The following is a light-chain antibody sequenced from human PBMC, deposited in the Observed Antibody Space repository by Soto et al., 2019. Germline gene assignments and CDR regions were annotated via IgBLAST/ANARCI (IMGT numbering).Light chain of an antibody. CDR1: QGISNY. CDR2: AAS. Sequence: DIQMTQSPSSLSASVGDRVTITCRASQGISNYLASYQQKPGKVPKLLIYAASTLQAVVPSRFSGSGSWTDFNLTISSLQPEDVATDDCQTYNSALRTFGGGTKVESK. CDR3: QTYNSALRT. V-gene: IGKV1-27*01. J-gene: IGKJ4*01.